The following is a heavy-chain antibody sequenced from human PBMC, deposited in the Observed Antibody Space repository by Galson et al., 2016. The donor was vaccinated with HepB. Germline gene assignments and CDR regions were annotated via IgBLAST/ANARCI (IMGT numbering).Heavy chain of an antibody. D-gene: IGHD2-21*02. CDR3: ARIPGVTFVQYWFDP. CDR1: GGSFSDDTW. V-gene: IGHV4-4*02. Sequence: SETLSLTCAVSGGSFSDDTWWTWVRQPPGKGLEWIGEIHHSGSTNYNPSLKSRVTISVDRSKHQFSLKLGSVTAADTALYYCARIPGVTFVQYWFDPWGQGTLVTVSS. CDR2: IHHSGST. J-gene: IGHJ5*02.